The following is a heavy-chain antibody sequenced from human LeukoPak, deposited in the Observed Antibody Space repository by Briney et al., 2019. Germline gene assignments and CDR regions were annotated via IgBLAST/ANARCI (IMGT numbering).Heavy chain of an antibody. Sequence: GASVKVSCKASGYTFTSYYMHWVRQAPGQGLEWMGIINPSGGSTSYAQKFQGRVTMTRDMSTSTVYMELSSLRSEDTAVYYCARIGPYYYDSSGYWLDYWGQGTPVTVSS. J-gene: IGHJ4*02. CDR2: INPSGGST. V-gene: IGHV1-46*01. D-gene: IGHD3-22*01. CDR3: ARIGPYYYDSSGYWLDY. CDR1: GYTFTSYY.